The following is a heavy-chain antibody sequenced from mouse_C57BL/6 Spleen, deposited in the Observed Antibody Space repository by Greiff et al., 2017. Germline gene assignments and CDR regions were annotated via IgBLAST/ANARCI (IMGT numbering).Heavy chain of an antibody. CDR1: GYTFTSYW. CDR3: ARSDGYYGY. Sequence: QVQLQQPGAELVMPGASVKLSCKASGYTFTSYWMHWVKQRPGQGLEWIGEIDPSDSYTNYNQQFKGKSTLTVDKSSSTAYMQLSSLTSEDSAVYYCARSDGYYGYWGQGTTLTVSS. V-gene: IGHV1-69*01. D-gene: IGHD2-3*01. CDR2: IDPSDSYT. J-gene: IGHJ2*01.